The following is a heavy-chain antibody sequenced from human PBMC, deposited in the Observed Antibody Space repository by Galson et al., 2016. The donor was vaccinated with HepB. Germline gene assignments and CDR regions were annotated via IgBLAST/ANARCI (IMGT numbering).Heavy chain of an antibody. D-gene: IGHD3-10*02. V-gene: IGHV3-30*18. CDR3: AKRHEYCPPVGCSVDY. J-gene: IGHJ4*02. Sequence: SLRLSCAASGFTFSTSGMHWVRQAPGKGLEWVAADSVHGGRKFYADAVKGRFTISRDSANNMLFLQMTSLRADDTAVYYCAKRHEYCPPVGCSVDYWGQGTLVSVSS. CDR2: DSVHGGRK. CDR1: GFTFSTSG.